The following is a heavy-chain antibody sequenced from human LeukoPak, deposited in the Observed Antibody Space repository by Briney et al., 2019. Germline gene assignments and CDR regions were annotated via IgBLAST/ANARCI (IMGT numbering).Heavy chain of an antibody. Sequence: PSETLSLTCAVYGGSFSGYYWSWIRQPPGKGLEWIGEINHSGSTNYNPSLKSRVTISVDTSKNQFSLKLSSVTAADTAVYYCAHGAYNYDPYLGYWGQGTLVTVSS. CDR1: GGSFSGYY. D-gene: IGHD1-1*01. CDR3: AHGAYNYDPYLGY. V-gene: IGHV4-34*01. CDR2: INHSGST. J-gene: IGHJ4*02.